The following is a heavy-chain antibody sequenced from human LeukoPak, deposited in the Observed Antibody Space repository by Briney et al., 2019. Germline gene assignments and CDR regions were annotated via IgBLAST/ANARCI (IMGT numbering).Heavy chain of an antibody. D-gene: IGHD3-10*01. CDR1: GGSFSGYY. CDR3: ARPVRRGRFDP. CDR2: MNHSGSA. J-gene: IGHJ5*02. Sequence: SETLSLTCAVYGGSFSGYYWTWIRQPPGKGLEWIGEMNHSGSANYNPSLKSRVTTSVDTSKNQCSLRLSSVTAADTAVYYCARPVRRGRFDPWGQGTLVTVSS. V-gene: IGHV4-34*01.